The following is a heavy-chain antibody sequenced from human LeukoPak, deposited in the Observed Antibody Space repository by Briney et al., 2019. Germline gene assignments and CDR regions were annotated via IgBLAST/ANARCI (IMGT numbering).Heavy chain of an antibody. CDR2: IYSGGST. Sequence: GGSLRLSCAASGFTVSSNYMSWVRQAPGKGLEWVSVIYSGGSTYYADSVKGRFTISRDNSKNTLYLQMNSLRAEDTAVYYCARGAGIVGPYGTFDIWGQGTMVTVSS. V-gene: IGHV3-66*01. CDR3: ARGAGIVGPYGTFDI. J-gene: IGHJ3*02. CDR1: GFTVSSNY. D-gene: IGHD1-26*01.